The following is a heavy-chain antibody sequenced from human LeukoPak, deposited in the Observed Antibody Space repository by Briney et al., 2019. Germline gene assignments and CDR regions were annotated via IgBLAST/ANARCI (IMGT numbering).Heavy chain of an antibody. J-gene: IGHJ4*02. V-gene: IGHV3-23*01. CDR2: ISGSGGST. Sequence: GGSLRLSCAASGFTFSSYAMSWVRQAPGKGLEWVSAISGSGGSTYSADSVKGRFTISRDSSKSTLYLQMNSLRAEDTAVYYCTRVSTTGVGGRGYFDQWGQGTQVTVSS. D-gene: IGHD1-1*01. CDR3: TRVSTTGVGGRGYFDQ. CDR1: GFTFSSYA.